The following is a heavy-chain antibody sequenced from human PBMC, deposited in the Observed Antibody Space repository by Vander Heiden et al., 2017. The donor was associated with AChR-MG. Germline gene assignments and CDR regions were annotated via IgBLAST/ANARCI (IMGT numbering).Heavy chain of an antibody. V-gene: IGHV1-24*01. Sequence: QLQLEQTGAEVQKPGASVKASCQDSGYPLTELTMHWGRQAPGKGPEGRGGFDPEDGETIYEQKFQGRVTMTEDTSTDTAYMGLSSLKSEDTAVYYCATGGFGELLYDYWGQGTLVTVSS. J-gene: IGHJ4*02. CDR2: FDPEDGET. CDR1: GYPLTELT. D-gene: IGHD3-10*01. CDR3: ATGGFGELLYDY.